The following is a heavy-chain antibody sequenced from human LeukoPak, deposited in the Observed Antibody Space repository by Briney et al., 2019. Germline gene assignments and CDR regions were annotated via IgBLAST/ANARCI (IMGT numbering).Heavy chain of an antibody. CDR2: IYYSGST. CDR1: GGSISSGDYY. Sequence: SETLSLTCTVSGGSISSGDYYWGWIRQPPGKGLEWIGYIYYSGSTYYNPSLKSRVTISVDRSKNQFSLKLSSVTAADTAVYYCARSSVVTVWFDPWGQGTLVTVSS. V-gene: IGHV4-30-4*08. CDR3: ARSSVVTVWFDP. D-gene: IGHD4-23*01. J-gene: IGHJ5*02.